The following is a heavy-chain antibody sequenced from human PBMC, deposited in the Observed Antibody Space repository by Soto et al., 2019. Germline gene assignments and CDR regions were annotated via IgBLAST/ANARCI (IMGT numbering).Heavy chain of an antibody. CDR3: TREPKGYIGVSLFNFDI. D-gene: IGHD6-13*01. J-gene: IGHJ3*02. V-gene: IGHV3-49*04. CDR2: IRSKAYGGTT. CDR1: GFTFGDYA. Sequence: SLRLSCTASGFTFGDYAMSWVRQAPGKGLEWVGFIRSKAYGGTTEYAASVKGRFTISRDDSKSIAYLQMNSLKTEDTAVYYCTREPKGYIGVSLFNFDIWGQGTMVTVSS.